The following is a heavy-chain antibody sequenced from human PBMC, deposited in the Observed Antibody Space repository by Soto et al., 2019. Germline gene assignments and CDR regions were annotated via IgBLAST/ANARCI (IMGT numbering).Heavy chain of an antibody. CDR2: ISSSSSYT. J-gene: IGHJ5*02. CDR3: ARGYYDSSGYYYVEGALNWFDP. V-gene: IGHV3-11*06. CDR1: GFTFSDYY. D-gene: IGHD3-22*01. Sequence: GGSLRLSCAASGFTFSDYYMSWIRQAPGKGLEWVSYISSSSSYTNYADSVKGRFTISRDNAKNSLYLQMNSLRAEDTAVYYCARGYYDSSGYYYVEGALNWFDPWGQGTLVTVSS.